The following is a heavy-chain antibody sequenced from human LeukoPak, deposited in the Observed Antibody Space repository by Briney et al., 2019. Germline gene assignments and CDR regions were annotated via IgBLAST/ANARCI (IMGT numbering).Heavy chain of an antibody. CDR1: GFTFTRSG. CDR2: IRHDESNK. J-gene: IGHJ4*02. Sequence: GGSLRLSCAASGFTFTRSGMHWVRQAPGKGLEWVAFIRHDESNKYYADSVKGRFTISRDTSKSTLHLQMNSLRAEDTATYYCAKGRALFDSWGQGTLVTVSS. D-gene: IGHD3-10*01. V-gene: IGHV3-30*02. CDR3: AKGRALFDS.